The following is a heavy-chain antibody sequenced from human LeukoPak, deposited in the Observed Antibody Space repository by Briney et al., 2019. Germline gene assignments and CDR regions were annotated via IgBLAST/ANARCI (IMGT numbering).Heavy chain of an antibody. Sequence: PSQTLSLTCTVSGGSISSGGYYWSWIRQHPGKGLEWIGYIYYSGSTYYNPSLKSRVTISVDTSKNQFSLRLSSVTAADTAVFYCARAVAARQRGWFDPWGQGTLVTVSS. CDR3: ARAVAARQRGWFDP. CDR2: IYYSGST. J-gene: IGHJ5*02. V-gene: IGHV4-31*03. D-gene: IGHD6-6*01. CDR1: GGSISSGGYY.